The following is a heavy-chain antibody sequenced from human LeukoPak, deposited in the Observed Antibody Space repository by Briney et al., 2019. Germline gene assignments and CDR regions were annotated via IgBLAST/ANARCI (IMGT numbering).Heavy chain of an antibody. CDR1: GYTFTSYG. Sequence: ASVNVSCKASGYTFTSYGISWVRQAPGQGLEWMGWISAYNGNTNYAQKLQGRVTMTTDTSTSTAYMELRSLRSDDTAVYYCARDPYPYDYGDPFDYWGQGTLVTVSS. CDR3: ARDPYPYDYGDPFDY. V-gene: IGHV1-18*01. CDR2: ISAYNGNT. D-gene: IGHD4-17*01. J-gene: IGHJ4*02.